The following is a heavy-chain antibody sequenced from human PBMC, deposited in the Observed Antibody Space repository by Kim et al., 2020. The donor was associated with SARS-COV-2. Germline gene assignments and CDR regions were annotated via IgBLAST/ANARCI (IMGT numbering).Heavy chain of an antibody. J-gene: IGHJ4*02. V-gene: IGHV3-33*01. CDR3: ARHSRGGY. CDR2: DGRNK. D-gene: IGHD3-10*01. Sequence: DGRNKYYADSMGGRFSISRDNSRNTLYLQMSSLRGEDTAVYYCARHSRGGYWGQGTLVTVSS.